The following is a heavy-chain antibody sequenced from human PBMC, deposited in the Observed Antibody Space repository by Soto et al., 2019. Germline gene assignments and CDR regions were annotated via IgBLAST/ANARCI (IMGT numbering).Heavy chain of an antibody. CDR3: ESLYSGSRLDY. CDR1: GYTFNTYN. V-gene: IGHV1-46*02. CDR2: INPSIGST. J-gene: IGHJ4*02. D-gene: IGHD1-26*01. Sequence: QVQLVQSGAEVKKPGASVKVSCKASGYTFNTYNMYWVRQAPGQGLEWMGVINPSIGSTNYAQKFQGRVIMTRDTSTSTVYMELSTLRSDDTAVYYCESLYSGSRLDYWGQGTLVTVSS.